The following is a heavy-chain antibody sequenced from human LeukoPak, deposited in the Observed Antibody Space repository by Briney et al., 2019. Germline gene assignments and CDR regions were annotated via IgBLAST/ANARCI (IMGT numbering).Heavy chain of an antibody. CDR2: ISALNGKT. V-gene: IGHV1-18*01. CDR1: GYTFTSYA. D-gene: IGHD2-15*01. Sequence: ASVKVSCKTSGYTFTSYAIIWVRQAPGQGLEWMAYISALNGKTRFAQNIQGRVTLTTDTSTSTAYMELRNLRYDDTAVYFCARELWCSGVNCYLNAFDIWGQGTMVTVFS. J-gene: IGHJ3*02. CDR3: ARELWCSGVNCYLNAFDI.